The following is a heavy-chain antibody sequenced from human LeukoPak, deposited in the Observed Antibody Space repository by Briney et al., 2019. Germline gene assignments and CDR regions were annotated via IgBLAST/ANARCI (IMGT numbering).Heavy chain of an antibody. Sequence: GGSLRLSCAASGFTFDDYAMHWVRQAPGKGLEWVSGISWNSGSIGYADSVKGRFTISRDNAKNSLYLQMNSLRAEDSALYYCAKGYCSSTSCYDDYWGQGTLVTVSS. V-gene: IGHV3-9*01. CDR1: GFTFDDYA. J-gene: IGHJ4*02. CDR3: AKGYCSSTSCYDDY. CDR2: ISWNSGSI. D-gene: IGHD2-2*01.